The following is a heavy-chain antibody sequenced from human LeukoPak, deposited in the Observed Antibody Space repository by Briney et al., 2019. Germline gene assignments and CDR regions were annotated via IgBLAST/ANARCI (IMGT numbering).Heavy chain of an antibody. CDR3: ARDRGDYYDHYFDY. CDR1: GGSISSYY. J-gene: IGHJ4*02. CDR2: IYPSGGT. D-gene: IGHD3-22*01. V-gene: IGHV4-4*07. Sequence: SETLSLTCTVSGGSISSYYWSWIRQPAGKGLEWLGHIYPSGGTNYNPSLKSRVSMSVDTSKNQFSLKLSSVTAADTAVYYCARDRGDYYDHYFDYWGQGTLVTVSS.